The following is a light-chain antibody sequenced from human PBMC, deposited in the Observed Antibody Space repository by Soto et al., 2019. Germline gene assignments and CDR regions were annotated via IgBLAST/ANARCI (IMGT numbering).Light chain of an antibody. V-gene: IGLV2-14*01. J-gene: IGLJ1*01. CDR2: EVA. CDR1: SSDVGDYNY. CDR3: SSYTSSITLV. Sequence: QSALTQPASVSGSPGQSITISCTGTSSDVGDYNYVSWYQQHPGKAPKLMIYEVANRPSGVSDRFSGSKSGNTASLTISGLQAEDEADYYCSSYTSSITLVFGTGTKVTVL.